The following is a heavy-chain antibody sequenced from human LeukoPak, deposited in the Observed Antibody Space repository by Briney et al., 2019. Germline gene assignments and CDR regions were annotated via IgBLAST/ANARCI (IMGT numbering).Heavy chain of an antibody. CDR1: GGSISSYY. J-gene: IGHJ4*02. CDR2: IYYSGST. CDR3: ARVTGYMIEDYFDY. Sequence: LETLSLTCTVSGGSISSYYWSWIRQPPGKGLEWIGYIYYSGSTNYNPSLKSRVTISVDTSKNQFSLRLSSVTAADTAVYYCARVTGYMIEDYFDYWGQGTLVTVSS. D-gene: IGHD3-22*01. V-gene: IGHV4-59*01.